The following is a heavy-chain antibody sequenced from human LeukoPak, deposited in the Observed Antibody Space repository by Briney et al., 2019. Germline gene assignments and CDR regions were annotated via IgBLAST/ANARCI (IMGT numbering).Heavy chain of an antibody. CDR1: GFTFSSYG. CDR2: IRYDGSNK. CDR3: AKDGVEMATIGHFADY. J-gene: IGHJ4*02. Sequence: PGGSLRLSCAASGFTFSSYGMHWVRQAPGKGLEWVAFIRYDGSNKYYADSVKGRFTIPRDNSKNTLYLQMNSLRAEDTAVYYCAKDGVEMATIGHFADYWGQGTLVTVSS. V-gene: IGHV3-30*02. D-gene: IGHD5-24*01.